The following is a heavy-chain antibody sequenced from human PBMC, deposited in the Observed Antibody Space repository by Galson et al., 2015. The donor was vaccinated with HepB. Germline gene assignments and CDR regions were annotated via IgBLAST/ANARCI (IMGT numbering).Heavy chain of an antibody. CDR3: ASANDFWSGYRDAGTSRWFDS. D-gene: IGHD3-3*01. CDR1: GDTFSSYA. CDR2: VIPIFAKA. J-gene: IGHJ5*01. Sequence: SVKVSCKASGDTFSSYAISWVRQAPGQGLEWMGGVIPIFAKAKYALKFPGRVTITADKSTNTAFMELSSLRSEDTAVYYCASANDFWSGYRDAGTSRWFDSWGQGTLVTVSS. V-gene: IGHV1-69*06.